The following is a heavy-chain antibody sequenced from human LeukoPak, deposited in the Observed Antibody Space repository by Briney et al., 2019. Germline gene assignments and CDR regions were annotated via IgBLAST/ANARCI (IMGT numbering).Heavy chain of an antibody. CDR1: GFTFSSYA. CDR3: AKDPTAAGYNWFDP. V-gene: IGHV3-23*01. CDR2: ISGSGGST. Sequence: GGSLRLSCAASGFTFSSYAMSWVRQAPGKGLEWVSAISGSGGSTYYADSVKGRFTISRDNSKSTLYLQMNSLRAEDTAVYYCAKDPTAAGYNWFDPWGQGTLVTVSS. D-gene: IGHD6-13*01. J-gene: IGHJ5*02.